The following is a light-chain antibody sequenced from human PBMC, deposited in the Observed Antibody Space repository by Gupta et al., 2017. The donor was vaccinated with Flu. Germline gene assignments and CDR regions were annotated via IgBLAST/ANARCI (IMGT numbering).Light chain of an antibody. CDR1: SSDIGANNY. CDR2: EVS. CDR3: CSYGVNDV. Sequence: GQSVAISGTGTSSDIGANNYVSWYQQHPGRAPKRMIYEVSKRPSGVPDRFSGSKSGNTASLTVSGLQAEDEADYYCCSYGVNDVFGTGTKVTVL. V-gene: IGLV2-8*01. J-gene: IGLJ1*01.